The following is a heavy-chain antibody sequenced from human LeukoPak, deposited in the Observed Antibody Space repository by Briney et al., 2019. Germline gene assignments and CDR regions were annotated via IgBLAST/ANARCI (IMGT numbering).Heavy chain of an antibody. CDR2: INQSGST. CDR3: AAGCSSTSCYWYYYTDV. D-gene: IGHD2-2*01. J-gene: IGHJ6*03. Sequence: SETLSLTCTASGGSISSYYWSWIRQPPGKGLEWIGEINQSGSTNYNPSLKSRVTISVDTSKKQFSLKLSPVTAADTAVYYCAAGCSSTSCYWYYYTDVWGKGTTVTVSS. CDR1: GGSISSYY. V-gene: IGHV4-34*01.